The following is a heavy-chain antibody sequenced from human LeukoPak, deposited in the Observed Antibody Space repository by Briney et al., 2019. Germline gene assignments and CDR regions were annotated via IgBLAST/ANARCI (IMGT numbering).Heavy chain of an antibody. J-gene: IGHJ5*02. CDR3: VKASSSSPQYNWFDA. CDR1: GFTFSSYW. D-gene: IGHD6-6*01. CDR2: VSGTGGRT. V-gene: IGHV3-23*01. Sequence: PEGSLRLSCAASGFTFSSYWMHWVRQVPGKGLEWVSVVSGTGGRTYYADSVKGRFTISRDNSKNTLYLQMNSLRAEDTALYYCVKASSSSPQYNWFDAWGQGTLVTVSS.